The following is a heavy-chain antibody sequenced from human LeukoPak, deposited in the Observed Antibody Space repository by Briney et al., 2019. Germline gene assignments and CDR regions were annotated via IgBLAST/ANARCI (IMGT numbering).Heavy chain of an antibody. CDR2: ISYDGSNK. Sequence: GGSLRLSCAASGLTFSSYTMDWVRQAPGKGLEWVAVISYDGSNKYYADSVKGRFTISRDNSKNTLYLQMNSLRAEDTAVYYCARELTIFGVVIQRYDAFDIWGQGTMVTVSS. D-gene: IGHD3-3*01. V-gene: IGHV3-30-3*01. J-gene: IGHJ3*02. CDR3: ARELTIFGVVIQRYDAFDI. CDR1: GLTFSSYT.